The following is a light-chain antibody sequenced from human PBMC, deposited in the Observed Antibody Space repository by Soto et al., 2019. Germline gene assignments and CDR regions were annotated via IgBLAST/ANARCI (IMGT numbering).Light chain of an antibody. CDR3: QQYNSYSYT. CDR1: QSSSSW. V-gene: IGKV1-5*03. CDR2: KAS. Sequence: DIQMTQSPSTLSASVGDRVTITCRASQSSSSWLAWYQQKPGKAPKLLIYKASSLESGVPSRFSGSGSGTEFTLTNSSLQPDDFATYYCQQYNSYSYTFGQGTKLEIK. J-gene: IGKJ2*01.